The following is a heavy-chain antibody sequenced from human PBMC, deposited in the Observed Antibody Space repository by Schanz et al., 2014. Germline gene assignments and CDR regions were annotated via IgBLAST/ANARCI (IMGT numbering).Heavy chain of an antibody. V-gene: IGHV4-59*08. CDR2: IYYTGTT. J-gene: IGHJ4*02. CDR3: ARAAAGPLFDF. D-gene: IGHD6-13*01. CDR1: GGSISTYY. Sequence: QVQLQESGPALVKPSETLSLTCTVSGGSISTYYWSWIRQSPGKGLEWIGYIYYTGTTNYNPSLKTRVTISVHTPKTQFPLSLISVTAADTAVYYCARAAAGPLFDFWGQGTLVTVSS.